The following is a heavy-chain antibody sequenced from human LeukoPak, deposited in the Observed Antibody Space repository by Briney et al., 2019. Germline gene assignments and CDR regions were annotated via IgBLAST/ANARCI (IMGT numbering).Heavy chain of an antibody. CDR2: IYYSGST. CDR1: GGSISSYY. V-gene: IGHV4-59*01. CDR3: AVRRDGYSGAFDI. J-gene: IGHJ3*02. D-gene: IGHD5-24*01. Sequence: SETLSLTCTVSGGSISSYYWSWIRQPPGKGLEWIGYIYYSGSTNYNPSLKSRVTISVDTSQNQFSLKLSSVTAADTAVYYCAVRRDGYSGAFDIWGQGTMVTVSS.